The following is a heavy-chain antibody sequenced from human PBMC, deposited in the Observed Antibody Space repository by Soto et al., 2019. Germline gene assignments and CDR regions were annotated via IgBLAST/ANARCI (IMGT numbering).Heavy chain of an antibody. CDR2: ISLYSDGT. CDR3: ARVVPGAEAWFGP. V-gene: IGHV1-18*01. D-gene: IGHD2-2*01. J-gene: IGHJ5*02. CDR1: GYTFSSYG. Sequence: ASVKVSCKTSGYTFSSYGITWVRQAPGQPLEWLGWISLYSDGTNYAQKFQGRVSMTTDTSTTTAYMELRSLRSDDTAVYYCARVVPGAEAWFGPWGQGTLVTVSS.